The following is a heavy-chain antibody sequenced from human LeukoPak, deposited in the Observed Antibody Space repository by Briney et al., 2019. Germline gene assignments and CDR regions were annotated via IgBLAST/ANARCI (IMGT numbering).Heavy chain of an antibody. Sequence: PSETPSLTCAVYGGSFSGYYWSWIRQPPGKGLEWIGEINHSGSTNYNPSLKSRVTISVDTSKNQFSLKLSSVTAADTAVYYCARLRMVLLYSSSWYGPGSRGDFRFDYWGQGTLVTVSS. CDR1: GGSFSGYY. CDR3: ARLRMVLLYSSSWYGPGSRGDFRFDY. CDR2: INHSGST. J-gene: IGHJ4*02. V-gene: IGHV4-34*01. D-gene: IGHD6-13*01.